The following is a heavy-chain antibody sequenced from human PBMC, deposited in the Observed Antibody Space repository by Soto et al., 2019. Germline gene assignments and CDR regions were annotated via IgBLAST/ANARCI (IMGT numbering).Heavy chain of an antibody. J-gene: IGHJ5*02. CDR2: IYYSGST. CDR3: ASLVVTAHNWFDP. V-gene: IGHV4-59*08. Sequence: SETLSLTCTVSGFSISSYYWSWIRQPPGKGLEWIGYIYYSGSTYYNPSLKSRVTISVDTSKNQFSLKLSSVTAADTAVYYCASLVVTAHNWFDPWGQGTLVTVSS. D-gene: IGHD2-21*02. CDR1: GFSISSYY.